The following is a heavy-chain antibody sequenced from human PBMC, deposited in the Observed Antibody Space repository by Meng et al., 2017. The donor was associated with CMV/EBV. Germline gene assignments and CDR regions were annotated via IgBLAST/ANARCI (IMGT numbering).Heavy chain of an antibody. Sequence: GGSLRLSCAASGFTVSSNEMSWVRQAPGKGLEWVAFIRYDGSNKYYADSVKGRFTISRDNSKNTLYLQMNSLRAEDTAVYYCAKGPYCSSTSCYYYYYGMDVWGQGTTVTVSS. D-gene: IGHD2-2*01. V-gene: IGHV3-30*02. CDR2: IRYDGSNK. CDR1: GFTVSSNE. J-gene: IGHJ6*02. CDR3: AKGPYCSSTSCYYYYYGMDV.